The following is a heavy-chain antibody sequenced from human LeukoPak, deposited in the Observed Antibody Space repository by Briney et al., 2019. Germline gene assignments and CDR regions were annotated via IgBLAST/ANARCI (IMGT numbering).Heavy chain of an antibody. J-gene: IGHJ4*02. Sequence: GGSLRLSCAASGFTFSSYWMSWVRQAPGKGLEWVANIKQDGSQKFYVDSVKGRFTISRDNSKNTLYLQMNSLRAEDTAVYYCARDGYSSTGRGVDYWGQGTLVTVSS. V-gene: IGHV3-7*01. D-gene: IGHD5-18*01. CDR1: GFTFSSYW. CDR2: IKQDGSQK. CDR3: ARDGYSSTGRGVDY.